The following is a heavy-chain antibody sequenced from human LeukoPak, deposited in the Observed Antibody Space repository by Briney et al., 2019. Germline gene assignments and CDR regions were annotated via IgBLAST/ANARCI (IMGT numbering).Heavy chain of an antibody. CDR1: GFTFDDYG. Sequence: GGSLRLSCAASGFTFDDYGMSWVRQAPGKGLVWVSRINSDGSSTSYADSVKGRFTISRDNAKNTLYLQMNSLRAEDTAVYYCARGGPLTGEFDYWGQGTLVTVSS. CDR3: ARGGPLTGEFDY. V-gene: IGHV3-74*01. D-gene: IGHD3-9*01. CDR2: INSDGSST. J-gene: IGHJ4*02.